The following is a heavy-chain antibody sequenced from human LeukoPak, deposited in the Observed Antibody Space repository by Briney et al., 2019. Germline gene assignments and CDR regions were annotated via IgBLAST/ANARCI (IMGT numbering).Heavy chain of an antibody. J-gene: IGHJ6*03. CDR1: GFSVSTNY. CDR2: IYTVGTI. CDR3: AGYGGSYPYYMDV. Sequence: GGSLRLSCAASGFSVSTNYMSWVRQAPGKGLEWVSVIYTVGTIYYADSVKGRCTISRDTSTNTVYLQLNSLRAEDTATYYCAGYGGSYPYYMDVWGKGTTVTVSS. V-gene: IGHV3-66*01. D-gene: IGHD1-26*01.